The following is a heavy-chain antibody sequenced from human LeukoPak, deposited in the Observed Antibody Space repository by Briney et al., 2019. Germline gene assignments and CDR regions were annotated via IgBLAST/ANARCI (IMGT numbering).Heavy chain of an antibody. Sequence: GGSLRLSCAASGFTFGDYYMSWIRQAPGKGLEWVSYISSSGSTIYYADSVKGRFTISRDNAKNSLYLQMNSLRAEDTAVYYCARARIQLWPYYYMDVWGKGTTVTVSS. D-gene: IGHD5-18*01. J-gene: IGHJ6*03. CDR3: ARARIQLWPYYYMDV. CDR2: ISSSGSTI. V-gene: IGHV3-11*04. CDR1: GFTFGDYY.